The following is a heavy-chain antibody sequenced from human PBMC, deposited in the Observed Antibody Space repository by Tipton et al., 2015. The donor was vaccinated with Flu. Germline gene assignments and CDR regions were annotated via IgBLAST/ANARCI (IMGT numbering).Heavy chain of an antibody. V-gene: IGHV4-61*01. CDR2: IYFSGST. J-gene: IGHJ4*02. Sequence: TLSLTCTVSDDSISSGRYYWNWIRQPPGKGLEWLGYIYFSGSTEYNPSLRSRVTISLDTSKKHFSLNLSSVIAADTAMYYCERGSYGELLYFDYWGQGTLGIVSS. CDR3: ERGSYGELLYFDY. CDR1: DDSISSGRYY. D-gene: IGHD1-26*01.